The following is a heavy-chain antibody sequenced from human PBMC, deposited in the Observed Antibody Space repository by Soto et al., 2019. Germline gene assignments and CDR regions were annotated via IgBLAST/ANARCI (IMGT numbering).Heavy chain of an antibody. CDR3: ARHGGYCSGGSCYRSAHPWFDP. CDR2: IYYSGST. V-gene: IGHV4-59*08. Sequence: QVQLQESGPGLVKPSETLSLTCTVSGGSISSYYWSWIRQPPGKGLEWIGYIYYSGSTNYNPSLKSRVTISVDTSKNQFSLKLSSVTAADMAVYYCARHGGYCSGGSCYRSAHPWFDPWGQGTLVTVSS. D-gene: IGHD2-15*01. J-gene: IGHJ5*02. CDR1: GGSISSYY.